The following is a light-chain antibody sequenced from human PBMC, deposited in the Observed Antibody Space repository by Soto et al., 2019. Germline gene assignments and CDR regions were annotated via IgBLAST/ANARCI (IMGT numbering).Light chain of an antibody. CDR3: YSAADNNLGV. J-gene: IGLJ2*01. CDR1: VLAKKY. Sequence: SYELTQPSSVSVSPGQTARITCSGDVLAKKYARWFQQKPGQAPVLVIYKDSEWPSGIPERFSGSSSGTTVTLTISGAQVEDEADYYCYSAADNNLGVFGGGTKVTVL. V-gene: IGLV3-27*01. CDR2: KDS.